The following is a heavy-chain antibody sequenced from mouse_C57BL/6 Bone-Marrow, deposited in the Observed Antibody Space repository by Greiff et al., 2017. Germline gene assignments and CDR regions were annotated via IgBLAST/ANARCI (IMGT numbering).Heavy chain of an antibody. CDR1: GYTFTSYW. V-gene: IGHV1-55*01. CDR2: IYPGSGST. D-gene: IGHD2-3*01. CDR3: ARGDGYYTHYYAMDY. J-gene: IGHJ4*01. Sequence: VQLQQPGAELVKPGASVKMSCKASGYTFTSYWITWVKQRPGQGLEWIGDIYPGSGSTNYNEKFKSKATLTVDTSSSTAYMQLSSLTSEDSAVYYGARGDGYYTHYYAMDYWGQGTSVTVSS.